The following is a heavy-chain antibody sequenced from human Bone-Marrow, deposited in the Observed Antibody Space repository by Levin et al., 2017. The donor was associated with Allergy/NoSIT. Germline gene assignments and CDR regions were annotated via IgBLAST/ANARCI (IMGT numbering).Heavy chain of an antibody. CDR2: ISYDENNK. CDR1: GFTFSNYP. V-gene: IGHV3-30-3*01. J-gene: IGHJ4*02. CDR3: ARNLDYGEDY. Sequence: GESLKISCAASGFTFSNYPMHWVRQAPGKGLEWVAVISYDENNKYYADSVKGRFTISRDNSKNTLYTQMNSLRPEDTAVYYCARNLDYGEDYWGQGTLVTVSS. D-gene: IGHD4-17*01.